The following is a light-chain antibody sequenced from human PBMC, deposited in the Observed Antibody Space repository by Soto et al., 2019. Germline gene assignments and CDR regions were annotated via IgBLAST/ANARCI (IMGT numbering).Light chain of an antibody. Sequence: QSALTQPASVSGSPGQSITISCTGTSSDVGAYNYVSWYQRHPGKAPKLIISDVTKRPSGVPDRFSGSKSGNTASLTISGLQAEDEADYDCCSYAGSDILMFGGGTKLTVL. V-gene: IGLV2-11*01. J-gene: IGLJ3*02. CDR2: DVT. CDR3: CSYAGSDILM. CDR1: SSDVGAYNY.